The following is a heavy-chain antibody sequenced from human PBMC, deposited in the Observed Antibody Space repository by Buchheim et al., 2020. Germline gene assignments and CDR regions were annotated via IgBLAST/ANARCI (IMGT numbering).Heavy chain of an antibody. CDR1: GFTFSSYW. J-gene: IGHJ4*02. CDR2: INPDGSAK. D-gene: IGHD5-12*01. CDR3: ARHVDWAFDY. V-gene: IGHV3-7*01. Sequence: EVQLVESGGGLVQPGGSLRLSCAASGFTFSSYWMTWVRQSPVKGLEWVANINPDGSAKYYLDSVKGRFTISRAGAKNSLYLQVNSLRAEDTALYYCARHVDWAFDYWGLGTL.